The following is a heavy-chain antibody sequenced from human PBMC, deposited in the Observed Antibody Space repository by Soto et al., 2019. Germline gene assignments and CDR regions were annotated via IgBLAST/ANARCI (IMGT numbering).Heavy chain of an antibody. D-gene: IGHD3-22*01. J-gene: IGHJ4*02. V-gene: IGHV3-30-3*01. Sequence: GGSLRLSCAASGFTFSSYAMHWVRQAPGKGLEWVAVISYDGSNKYYADSVKGRFTISRDNSKNTLYLQMNSLRAEDTAVYYCARDPGYYYDSSGSEGSPFDYWGQGTLVTVSS. CDR3: ARDPGYYYDSSGSEGSPFDY. CDR2: ISYDGSNK. CDR1: GFTFSSYA.